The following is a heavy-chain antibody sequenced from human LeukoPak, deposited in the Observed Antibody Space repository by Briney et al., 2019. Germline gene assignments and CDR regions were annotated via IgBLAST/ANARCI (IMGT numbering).Heavy chain of an antibody. J-gene: IGHJ4*02. D-gene: IGHD2-15*01. CDR2: INADASHT. Sequence: PGGSLRLSCAASGFTFSSYAMSWVRQPPGKGLEWVSAINADASHTYYADSVKGRFTISRDNSENTLFLQVSSLRAEDTAIYYCARQLGHCSDGTCYFTSWGQGTLVTVSS. V-gene: IGHV3-23*01. CDR1: GFTFSSYA. CDR3: ARQLGHCSDGTCYFTS.